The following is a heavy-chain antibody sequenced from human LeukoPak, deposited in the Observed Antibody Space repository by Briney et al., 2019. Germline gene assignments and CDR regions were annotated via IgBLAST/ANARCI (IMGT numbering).Heavy chain of an antibody. Sequence: PSQTLSLTCAVSGGSISSGGYSWSWIRQPPGKGLEWIGYIYHSGSTYYNPSLKSRVTISVDRSKTQFSLKLSSVTAADTAVYYCARGGPEAAGYFDYWGQGTLVTVSS. J-gene: IGHJ4*02. CDR3: ARGGPEAAGYFDY. V-gene: IGHV4-30-2*01. CDR2: IYHSGST. D-gene: IGHD6-13*01. CDR1: GGSISSGGYS.